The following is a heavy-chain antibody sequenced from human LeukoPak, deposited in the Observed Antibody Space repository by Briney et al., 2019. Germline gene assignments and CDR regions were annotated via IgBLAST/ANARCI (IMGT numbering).Heavy chain of an antibody. CDR1: GGSISSSHYY. V-gene: IGHV4-39*01. CDR3: ARIASGSYYYMDV. J-gene: IGHJ6*03. D-gene: IGHD1-26*01. CDR2: IYYTGTT. Sequence: SETLSLTCTVSGGSISSSHYYWVWIRQSPGKGLEWIGSIYYTGTTYFDPSLKSRVTMSVDTSKNQFSLKLFSVTAADTAVYYCARIASGSYYYMDVWGKGTTVTVSS.